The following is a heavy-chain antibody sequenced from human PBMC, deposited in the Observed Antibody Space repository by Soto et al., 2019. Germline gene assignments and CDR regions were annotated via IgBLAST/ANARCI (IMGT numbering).Heavy chain of an antibody. V-gene: IGHV1-69*08. Sequence: QVQLVQSGAEVKKPGSSVKVSCKASGGTFSSCTISWVRQAPGQGLEWMGRIIPILGIANYAQKFQGRVTITADKSTSTAYMELSSLRSEDTAVYYCARDGGYSYGSFDYWGQGTLVTVSS. J-gene: IGHJ4*02. D-gene: IGHD5-18*01. CDR1: GGTFSSCT. CDR2: IIPILGIA. CDR3: ARDGGYSYGSFDY.